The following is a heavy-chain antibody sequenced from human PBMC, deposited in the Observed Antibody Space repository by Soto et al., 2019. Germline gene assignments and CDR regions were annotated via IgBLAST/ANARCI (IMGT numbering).Heavy chain of an antibody. Sequence: LRESLKISCKGSGYTFTDYWISWVRQMPGKGLEWMGRINPSDSYTYYSPSFQGHVTISADKSISAVFLQWSSLRASDTAMYYCARVPTYYYYGMDVWGQGTTVTVSS. J-gene: IGHJ6*02. CDR3: ARVPTYYYYGMDV. V-gene: IGHV5-10-1*01. CDR2: INPSDSYT. CDR1: GYTFTDYW.